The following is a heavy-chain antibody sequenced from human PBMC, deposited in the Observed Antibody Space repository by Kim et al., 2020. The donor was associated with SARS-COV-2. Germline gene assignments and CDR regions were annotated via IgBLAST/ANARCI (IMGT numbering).Heavy chain of an antibody. V-gene: IGHV5-51*01. CDR2: IDPADSDT. Sequence: GESLKISCKGSGHSFTNYWIGWVRQMPGKGLEWMGIIDPADSDTRYSPTFQGQVTISVDKSTSTAQLQWSSLKASDTAMYYCSRHDGWLQPPAYWGQGTLVTVSS. CDR1: GHSFTNYW. CDR3: SRHDGWLQPPAY. D-gene: IGHD5-12*01. J-gene: IGHJ4*02.